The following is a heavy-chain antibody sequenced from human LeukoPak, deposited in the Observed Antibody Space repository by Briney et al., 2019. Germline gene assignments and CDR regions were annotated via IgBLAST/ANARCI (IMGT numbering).Heavy chain of an antibody. J-gene: IGHJ6*03. D-gene: IGHD6-19*01. V-gene: IGHV1-69*06. CDR2: IIPIFGTA. CDR3: AREIAAVAAREYYYYMDV. Sequence: SVKVSCKASGGTFSSYAISWVRQAPGQGLEWMGGIIPIFGTANYAQKFQGRVTIAADKSTSTAYMELSSLRSEDTAVYYCAREIAAVAAREYYYYMDVWGKGTTVTVSS. CDR1: GGTFSSYA.